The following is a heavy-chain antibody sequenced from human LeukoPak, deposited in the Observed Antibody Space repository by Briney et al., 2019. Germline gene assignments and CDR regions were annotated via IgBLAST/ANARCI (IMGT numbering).Heavy chain of an antibody. D-gene: IGHD1-1*01. CDR2: ISAYNGNT. J-gene: IGHJ3*02. CDR3: ARSTGTSHRGAFDI. V-gene: IGHV1-18*01. CDR1: GYTFTSYG. Sequence: ASVKVSCKASGYTFTSYGISWVRQAPGQGLEWMGWISAYNGNTNYAQKLQGRVTMTTDTSTSTVFMELSSLRSDDTAVYYCARSTGTSHRGAFDIWGQGTMVTVSS.